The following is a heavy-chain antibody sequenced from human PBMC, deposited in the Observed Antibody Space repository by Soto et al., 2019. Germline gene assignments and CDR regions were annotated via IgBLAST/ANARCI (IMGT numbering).Heavy chain of an antibody. CDR1: GGSISSGGYY. V-gene: IGHV4-31*03. J-gene: IGHJ5*02. CDR2: IYYSGST. Sequence: QVQLQESGPGLVKPSQTLSLTCTVSGGSISSGGYYWSWIRQHPGKGLEWIGYIYYSGSTYYNPSLKSRLTISEHTPKNQFSLKLSSVTAVDTTVYHCARIGPINGSDPWGQGTLVTVSS. D-gene: IGHD3-10*01. CDR3: ARIGPINGSDP.